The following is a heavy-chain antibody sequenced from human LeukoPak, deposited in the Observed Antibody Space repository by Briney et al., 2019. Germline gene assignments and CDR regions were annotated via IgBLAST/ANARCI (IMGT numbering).Heavy chain of an antibody. Sequence: ASVKVSCKASGYTFRSYDINWVRQAPGQGLEWLGWMNPNSGNTGYAPKFQGRVTMTRVTSINTAYMELTSQRSEDTAVYFCVRGDLPTSVLNDPFNIWGQGTMVTVSS. D-gene: IGHD4/OR15-4a*01. CDR3: VRGDLPTSVLNDPFNI. V-gene: IGHV1-8*01. CDR2: MNPNSGNT. CDR1: GYTFRSYD. J-gene: IGHJ3*02.